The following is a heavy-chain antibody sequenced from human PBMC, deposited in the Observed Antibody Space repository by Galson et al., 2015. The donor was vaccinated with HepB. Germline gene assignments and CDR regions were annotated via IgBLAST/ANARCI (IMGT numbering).Heavy chain of an antibody. CDR2: IIPISGLT. CDR3: ASTHYGSGSYYDGSKDY. Sequence: SVKVSCKASGGSFSSYAISWVRQAPGQGPEWMGGIIPISGLTNYAQKFQGRVTITADKSTGTAYMELRSLRSEDTAVYYCASTHYGSGSYYDGSKDYWGQGTLVTVSS. J-gene: IGHJ4*02. D-gene: IGHD3-10*01. CDR1: GGSFSSYA. V-gene: IGHV1-69*10.